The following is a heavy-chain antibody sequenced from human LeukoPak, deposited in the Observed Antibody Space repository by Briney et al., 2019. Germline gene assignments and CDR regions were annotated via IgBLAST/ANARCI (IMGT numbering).Heavy chain of an antibody. J-gene: IGHJ2*01. CDR3: ARMGCSGGSCYPLYWYFDL. CDR2: IYYSGST. Sequence: PSETLSLTCTVSGGSISNYYWSWIRQPPGKGLEWIGYIYYSGSTNYNPSLKSRVTISVDTSKNQFSLKLSSVTAADTAVYYCARMGCSGGSCYPLYWYFDLWGRGTLVTVSS. V-gene: IGHV4-59*01. CDR1: GGSISNYY. D-gene: IGHD2-15*01.